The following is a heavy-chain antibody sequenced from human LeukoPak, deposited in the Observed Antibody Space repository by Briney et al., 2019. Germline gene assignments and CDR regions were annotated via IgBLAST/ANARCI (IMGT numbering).Heavy chain of an antibody. D-gene: IGHD3-10*01. CDR3: ARGRGEGRGISMVRGVRAPSYNWFDP. CDR1: GGSISSSTYY. J-gene: IGHJ5*02. Sequence: SETLSLTCTVSGGSISSSTYYGGWIRQPPGKGLEWIGSIFYSGNTYYNPSLKSRVTISIDTSKNQFSLKLSSVTAADTAVYYCARGRGEGRGISMVRGVRAPSYNWFDPWGHGTLVTVSS. CDR2: IFYSGNT. V-gene: IGHV4-39*07.